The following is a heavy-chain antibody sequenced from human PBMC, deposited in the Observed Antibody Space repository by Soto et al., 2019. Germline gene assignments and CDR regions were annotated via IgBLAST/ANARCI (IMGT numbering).Heavy chain of an antibody. V-gene: IGHV1-2*04. CDR3: ARVPYTSSTYFYYGMDV. J-gene: IGHJ6*02. CDR1: GYIFIDYY. Sequence: WASVKVSCKASGYIFIDYYIHWVRQAPGQGLEWMGWINPDTGDTNYAQKFQGWVTVTRDTSISTAYMEVSRLKSDDTAVYYCARVPYTSSTYFYYGMDVWGRGTTVTVSS. D-gene: IGHD6-6*01. CDR2: INPDTGDT.